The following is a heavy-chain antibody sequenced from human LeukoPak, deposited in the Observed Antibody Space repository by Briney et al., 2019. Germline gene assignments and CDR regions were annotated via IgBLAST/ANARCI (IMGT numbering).Heavy chain of an antibody. CDR2: IKQDGSEK. Sequence: QTGGSLRLSCAASGFTFSSYRMSWVRQAPGKGLEWVANIKQDGSEKYYVDSVKGRFTISRDNAKNSLYLQMNSLRAEDTAVYYCAREYCSSTSCYLVYYYYYYMDVWGKGTTVTVSS. D-gene: IGHD2-2*01. V-gene: IGHV3-7*01. CDR1: GFTFSSYR. CDR3: AREYCSSTSCYLVYYYYYYMDV. J-gene: IGHJ6*03.